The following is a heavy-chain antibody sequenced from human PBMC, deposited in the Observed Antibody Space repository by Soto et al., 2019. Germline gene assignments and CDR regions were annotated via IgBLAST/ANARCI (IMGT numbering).Heavy chain of an antibody. J-gene: IGHJ4*02. V-gene: IGHV1-69*01. D-gene: IGHD5-18*01. Sequence: QVQLVQSGAEVKKPGSSVKVSCLASRGTFNRYAINWVRQAPGHGLEWLGALVPQFGTPNYAQKFQDRVTIVADQSTNTTSMELRGLTSDDTAVYYCARQNPDTPMVPFDVWCQGTLVTVSS. CDR2: LVPQFGTP. CDR3: ARQNPDTPMVPFDV. CDR1: RGTFNRYA.